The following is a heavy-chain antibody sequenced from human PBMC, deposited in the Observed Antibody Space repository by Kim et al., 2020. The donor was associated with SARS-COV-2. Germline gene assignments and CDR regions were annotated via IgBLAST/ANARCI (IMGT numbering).Heavy chain of an antibody. J-gene: IGHJ5*02. CDR3: AKPRSYGSGFDP. V-gene: IGHV3-43*01. Sequence: YYADSVKGRFTISRDNSKNSLYLQMNSLRTEDTALYYCAKPRSYGSGFDPWGQGTLVTVSS. D-gene: IGHD3-10*01.